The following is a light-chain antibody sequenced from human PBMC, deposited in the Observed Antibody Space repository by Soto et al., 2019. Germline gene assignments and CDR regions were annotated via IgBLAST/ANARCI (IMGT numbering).Light chain of an antibody. Sequence: QSVLTQSSSASASLGSSVKLTCTLSSGHSSNIIAWHQQPPGKAPRYLMKLEGSGSYNKGSGVPDRFSGSSSGADRYLTISNLQFEDEADYYCETWGSNTRVFGGGTKVTVL. V-gene: IGLV4-60*02. CDR1: SGHSSNI. CDR3: ETWGSNTRV. J-gene: IGLJ3*02. CDR2: LEGSGSY.